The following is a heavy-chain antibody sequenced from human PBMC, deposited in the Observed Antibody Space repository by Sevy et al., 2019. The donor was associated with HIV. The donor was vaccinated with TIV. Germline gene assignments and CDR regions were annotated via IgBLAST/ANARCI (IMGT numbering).Heavy chain of an antibody. CDR2: ISYDGSNK. D-gene: IGHD4-17*01. CDR1: GFTFSSYA. V-gene: IGHV3-30*04. J-gene: IGHJ6*02. Sequence: GGSLRLSCAASGFTFSSYAMHWVRQAPGKGLEWVAVISYDGSNKYYADSVKGRFTISRDNSKNTLYLQMNSLRAEDTAVYYCARDYGDYRFYYYYGMDVWGQGTTVTVSS. CDR3: ARDYGDYRFYYYYGMDV.